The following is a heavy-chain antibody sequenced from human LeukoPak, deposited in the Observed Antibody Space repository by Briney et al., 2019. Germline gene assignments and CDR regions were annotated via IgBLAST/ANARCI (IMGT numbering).Heavy chain of an antibody. J-gene: IGHJ6*04. CDR1: GYSFTSYW. V-gene: IGHV5-51*01. D-gene: IGHD3-10*01. CDR3: ARTGSAVGTSLYYYVGMDV. Sequence: GESLKISCQGSGYSFTSYWIGWVRQMPGKGLEWMGIIYPGDSDTRYSPSFQGQVTISADKSISTAYLQWSSLKASDTAMYDCARTGSAVGTSLYYYVGMDVWGKGTTVTVSS. CDR2: IYPGDSDT.